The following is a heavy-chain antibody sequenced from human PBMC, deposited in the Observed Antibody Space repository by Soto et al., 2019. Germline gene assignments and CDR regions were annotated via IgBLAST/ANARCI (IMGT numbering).Heavy chain of an antibody. Sequence: PSETLSLTCTVTGGTLSCYYWTWIRQSAGGGLEWIGRIYSSGSTNYNPSLKSRVTISLDTSMSHFSLRLRSVSVADTAVYYCARGQRFSDWFDPWGQGTLVTVSS. V-gene: IGHV4-4*07. D-gene: IGHD3-3*01. J-gene: IGHJ5*02. CDR3: ARGQRFSDWFDP. CDR2: IYSSGST. CDR1: GGTLSCYY.